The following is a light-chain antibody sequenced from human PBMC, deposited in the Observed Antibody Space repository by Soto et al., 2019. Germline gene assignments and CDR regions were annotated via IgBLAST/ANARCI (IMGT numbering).Light chain of an antibody. V-gene: IGKV3-11*01. Sequence: EILLTQSPVTLSLSPGERAILSCRASQSVSTFFAWYQQTPGQAPRLLIYDASKRATGIPARFSGSGSGTDFTLTISSLEPEDFAVYYCQHRVNWPLTFGGGTTVELK. J-gene: IGKJ4*01. CDR3: QHRVNWPLT. CDR1: QSVSTF. CDR2: DAS.